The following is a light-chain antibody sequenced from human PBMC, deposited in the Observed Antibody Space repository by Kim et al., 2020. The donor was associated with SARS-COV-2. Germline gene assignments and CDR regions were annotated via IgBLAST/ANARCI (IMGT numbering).Light chain of an antibody. Sequence: LSPGERATRSCRASQSVGSFLAWYQQKPGQSPRLLIYDASIRATGIPVRFSGSGSGADFTLTISRLEPEDFAVYYCQQRINWPLTFGGGTKVEIK. J-gene: IGKJ4*01. V-gene: IGKV3-11*01. CDR2: DAS. CDR3: QQRINWPLT. CDR1: QSVGSF.